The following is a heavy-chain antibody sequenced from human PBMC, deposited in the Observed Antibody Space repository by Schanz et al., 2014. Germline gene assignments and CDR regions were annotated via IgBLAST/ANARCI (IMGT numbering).Heavy chain of an antibody. Sequence: QVQLVDSGGGVVQPGRSLRLTCAASGFSFSIYTMYWVRQAPGKGLEWVAVISYDGSNTYHADSVNGRFTISRDNAKDTLYLQMNSLRTEDTAVYFCAKEWSPSFWGQGTLVTVSS. D-gene: IGHD1-26*01. V-gene: IGHV3-30*04. CDR1: GFSFSIYT. J-gene: IGHJ4*02. CDR3: AKEWSPSF. CDR2: ISYDGSNT.